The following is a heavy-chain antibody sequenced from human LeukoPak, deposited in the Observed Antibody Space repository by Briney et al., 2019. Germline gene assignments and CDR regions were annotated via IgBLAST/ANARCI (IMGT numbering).Heavy chain of an antibody. CDR3: ARDNDLRDPPHFDY. J-gene: IGHJ4*02. CDR1: GYTFTNYD. V-gene: IGHV1-69*06. Sequence: SVKVSCKASGYTFTNYDINWVRQATGQGLEWMGGIIPIFGTTNYARKFRGRVTLTADKSTRTAYMELSSLRSEDTAVYYCARDNDLRDPPHFDYWGQGTLVTVSS. D-gene: IGHD3/OR15-3a*01. CDR2: IIPIFGTT.